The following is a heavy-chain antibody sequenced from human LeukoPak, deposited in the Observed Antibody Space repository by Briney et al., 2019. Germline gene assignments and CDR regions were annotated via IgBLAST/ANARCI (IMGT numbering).Heavy chain of an antibody. V-gene: IGHV4-4*01. J-gene: IGHJ4*02. D-gene: IGHD1-26*01. CDR2: DHLSGAS. Sequence: SGTLSLTCAVSGGSILTTNWWSWARQTPGKGLGWIGEDHLSGASNYNPYLKSRGSMSTDKSKNQLSLKRTSVSAADTAMYCAARESGAFSPFCFWGQGTLVTVSS. CDR1: GGSILTTNW. CDR3: ARESGAFSPFCF.